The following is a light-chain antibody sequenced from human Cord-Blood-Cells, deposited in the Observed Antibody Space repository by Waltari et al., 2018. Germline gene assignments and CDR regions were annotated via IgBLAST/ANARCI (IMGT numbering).Light chain of an antibody. CDR2: RNN. V-gene: IGLV1-47*01. CDR3: AAWDDSLCGVV. Sequence: QSVLTQPPSASGTPGQRVTISCSGSSSNIGSNYVYWYQQLPGTAPKLLIYRNNQRSSVVPDRFTGSKSGTSASLASSGRRSEDEADYYCAAWDDSLCGVVFGGGTKLTVL. J-gene: IGLJ2*01. CDR1: SSNIGSNY.